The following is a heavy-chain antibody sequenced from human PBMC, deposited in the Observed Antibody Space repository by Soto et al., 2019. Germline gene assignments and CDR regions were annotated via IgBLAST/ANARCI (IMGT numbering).Heavy chain of an antibody. Sequence: SGPTLVNPTQTLTLTCTFSGFSLSTSGVGVGWIRQPPGEALEWLGIIFWDDDKRYSPSLKSRVTITKDTSKNQLVLTMTNMDPVDTVTYYCAHLPWQHLWPRAPVVYWGQGTPATVSS. V-gene: IGHV2-5*02. J-gene: IGHJ4*02. CDR1: GFSLSTSGVG. D-gene: IGHD5-18*01. CDR3: AHLPWQHLWPRAPVVY. CDR2: IFWDDDK.